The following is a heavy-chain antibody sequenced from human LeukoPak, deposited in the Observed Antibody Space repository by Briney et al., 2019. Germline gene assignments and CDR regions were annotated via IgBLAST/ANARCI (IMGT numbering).Heavy chain of an antibody. CDR1: GFTFSSYE. V-gene: IGHV3-48*03. Sequence: PGGSLRLSCAASGFTFSSYEMNWVRQAPGKGLEWVSYISSSGSTIYYADSVKGRFTISRDNSKNTLYLQMNSLRAEDTAVYYCAKAEGPVQLELDYWGQGTLVTVSS. CDR2: ISSSGSTI. D-gene: IGHD1-1*01. J-gene: IGHJ4*02. CDR3: AKAEGPVQLELDY.